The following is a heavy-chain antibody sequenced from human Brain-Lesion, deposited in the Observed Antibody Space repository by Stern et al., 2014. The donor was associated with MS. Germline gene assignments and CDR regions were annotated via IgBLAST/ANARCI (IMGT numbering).Heavy chain of an antibody. J-gene: IGHJ4*02. D-gene: IGHD6-13*01. CDR2: SDHSGST. CDR1: GGSISSSNW. Sequence: VQLVESGPGLVKPSGTLSLTCAVSGGSISSSNWWSWVRQSPGKGLEWIGESDHSGSTIYNPSLKSRVTVSVDTSKNRFSPNLRSGTAADTAVYFCARFPASRPHVFDSWGQGTLVTVSS. CDR3: ARFPASRPHVFDS. V-gene: IGHV4-4*02.